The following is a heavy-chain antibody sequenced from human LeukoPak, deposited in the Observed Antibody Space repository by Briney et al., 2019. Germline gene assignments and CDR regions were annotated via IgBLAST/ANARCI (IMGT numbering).Heavy chain of an antibody. CDR3: AKESSGWGVAAFDL. Sequence: SGGSLRLSCAGSRFTFSDFGMHWVRQAPGKGLEWVAVIWHDGTKRHYAESVKGRFAISRDDSRNTLYLQMNSLRADDTAVYYCAKESSGWGVAAFDLWGQGTMVTVSS. CDR2: IWHDGTKR. D-gene: IGHD6-19*01. J-gene: IGHJ3*01. V-gene: IGHV3-33*06. CDR1: RFTFSDFG.